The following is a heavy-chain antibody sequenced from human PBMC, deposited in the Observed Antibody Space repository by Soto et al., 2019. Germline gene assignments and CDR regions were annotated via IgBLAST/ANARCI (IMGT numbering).Heavy chain of an antibody. Sequence: QMQLVESGGGVVQPGTSLTLSCVASGFTFSAFGMHWVRQAPGKGLEWVAISSYGGSNKYYGDSVQGRFTISRDNSRDPLYLQMNNLRDEDTAVYYCAKGPLRFPAYGDYADYSYGMDVWGQGTTVPVSS. J-gene: IGHJ6*02. CDR2: SSYGGSNK. CDR1: GFTFSAFG. D-gene: IGHD4-17*01. CDR3: AKGPLRFPAYGDYADYSYGMDV. V-gene: IGHV3-30*18.